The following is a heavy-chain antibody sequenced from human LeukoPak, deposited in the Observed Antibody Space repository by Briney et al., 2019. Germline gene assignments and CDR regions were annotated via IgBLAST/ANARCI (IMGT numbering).Heavy chain of an antibody. CDR2: IYYSGST. Sequence: MTSQTLSLTCTVSGGSISGGDYYWSWIRQPPGKGLEWIGYIYYSGSTYYNPSLKSRVTISVDTSENQFSLKLSSVTAADTAVYYCARDNYYDSSGYGEYYFDYWGQGTLVTVSS. CDR1: GGSISGGDYY. J-gene: IGHJ4*02. CDR3: ARDNYYDSSGYGEYYFDY. V-gene: IGHV4-30-4*01. D-gene: IGHD3-22*01.